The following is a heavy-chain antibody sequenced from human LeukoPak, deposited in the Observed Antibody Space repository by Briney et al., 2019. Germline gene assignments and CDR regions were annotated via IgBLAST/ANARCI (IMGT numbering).Heavy chain of an antibody. J-gene: IGHJ5*02. D-gene: IGHD5-18*01. Sequence: PSGTLSLTCAVSGGSISSSNWWSWVRQPPGKGLEWIGEIYHSGSTNYNPSLKSRVTISVDTSKNQFSLKLSSVTAADTAVYYCARSRGYSYGDNWFDPWGQGTLVTVSS. V-gene: IGHV4-4*02. CDR1: GGSISSSNW. CDR3: ARSRGYSYGDNWFDP. CDR2: IYHSGST.